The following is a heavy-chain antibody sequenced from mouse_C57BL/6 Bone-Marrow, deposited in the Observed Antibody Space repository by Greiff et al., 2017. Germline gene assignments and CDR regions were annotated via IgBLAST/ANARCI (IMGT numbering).Heavy chain of an antibody. Sequence: EVQLVESGGGLVQPGGSMKLSCVASGFTFSNYWMNWVRQSPEKGLEWVAQISLKSDNYATHYAESVKGMFTIARDDSKRSVYLQMNNLRAEDTGIYYCTDRLRLLWYVDVWGTGTTVTVSS. J-gene: IGHJ1*03. CDR1: GFTFSNYW. CDR2: ISLKSDNYAT. D-gene: IGHD2-2*01. V-gene: IGHV6-3*01. CDR3: TDRLRLLWYVDV.